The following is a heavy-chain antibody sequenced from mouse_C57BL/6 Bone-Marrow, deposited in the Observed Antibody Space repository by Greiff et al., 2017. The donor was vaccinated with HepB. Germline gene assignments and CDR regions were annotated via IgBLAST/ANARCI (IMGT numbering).Heavy chain of an antibody. Sequence: VMLVESGAELARPGASVKLSCKASGYTFTSYGISWVKQRTGQGLEWIGEIYPRSGNTYYNEKFKGKATLTADKSSSTAYMELRSLTSEDSAVYFCAREEDYWFAYWGQGTLVTVSA. CDR3: AREEDYWFAY. D-gene: IGHD2-4*01. V-gene: IGHV1-81*01. J-gene: IGHJ3*01. CDR2: IYPRSGNT. CDR1: GYTFTSYG.